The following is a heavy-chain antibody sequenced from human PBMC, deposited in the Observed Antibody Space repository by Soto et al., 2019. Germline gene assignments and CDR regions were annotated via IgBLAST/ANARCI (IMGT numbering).Heavy chain of an antibody. CDR2: IYYSGST. CDR3: ARVRRTEGHLDYWYFDV. CDR1: GDSISNGAYY. Sequence: QVQLQESGPGLVKPSQTLSLTCTVSGDSISNGAYYWTWIRQLPGKGLEWIGYIYYSGSTYYIPSLQSRVTISVDTSQNQFCLKLTSVTAADTAVYYCARVRRTEGHLDYWYFDVWGHGTLVTVSS. D-gene: IGHD1-1*01. J-gene: IGHJ2*01. V-gene: IGHV4-31*03.